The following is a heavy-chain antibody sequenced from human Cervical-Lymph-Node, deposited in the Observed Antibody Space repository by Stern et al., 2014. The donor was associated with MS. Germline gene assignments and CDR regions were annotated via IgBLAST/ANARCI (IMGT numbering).Heavy chain of an antibody. V-gene: IGHV2-70*01. Sequence: QVTLKESGPALVKPTHTLTLTCTFSGFSLTTSAMCVSWIRQPPGKALEXLALIDWDNDKSYNTSLKTRLTISKDTSKNQVLLALTNLDPVDTATYYCARCGWDGRRWYYFDYWGQGTLVTVSS. CDR2: IDWDNDK. CDR3: ARCGWDGRRWYYFDY. J-gene: IGHJ4*02. CDR1: GFSLTTSAMC. D-gene: IGHD6-13*01.